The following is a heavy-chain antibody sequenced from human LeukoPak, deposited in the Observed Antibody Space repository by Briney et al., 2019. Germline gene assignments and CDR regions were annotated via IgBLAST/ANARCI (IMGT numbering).Heavy chain of an antibody. J-gene: IGHJ4*02. CDR1: GGSISSGDYY. CDR2: IYYSGST. CDR3: ARVPITMIVVGFDY. V-gene: IGHV4-30-4*01. D-gene: IGHD3-22*01. Sequence: SQTLSLTCTVSGGSISSGDYYWSWIRQPPGKGLDWIGYIYYSGSTYYNPSLKSRVTISVDTSKSQFSLKLSSVTAADTAVYYCARVPITMIVVGFDYWGQGTLVTVSS.